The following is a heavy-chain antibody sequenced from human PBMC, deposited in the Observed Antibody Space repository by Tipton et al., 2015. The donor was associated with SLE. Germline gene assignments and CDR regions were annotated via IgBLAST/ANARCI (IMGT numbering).Heavy chain of an antibody. D-gene: IGHD1-26*01. J-gene: IGHJ4*02. CDR1: GYTSTNYQ. V-gene: IGHV1-46*03. CDR2: INPSGGST. Sequence: QSGPEVKKPGASVKVSCKAYGYTSTNYQFHWVRRAPGQGLEWMGIINPSGGSTSYAQKFQGRVTMTRDTSTSTVYMELSSLRSEDTAVYYCARPDRAGREFRFDYWGQGTLVTVSS. CDR3: ARPDRAGREFRFDY.